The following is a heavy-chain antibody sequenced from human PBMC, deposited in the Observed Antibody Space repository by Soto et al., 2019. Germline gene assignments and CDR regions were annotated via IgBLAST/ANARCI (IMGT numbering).Heavy chain of an antibody. D-gene: IGHD3-10*01. V-gene: IGHV3-33*01. Sequence: PGGSLRLSCAASGFTFSSYGMHWVRQAPGKGLEWVAVIWYDGTNKYYADSVKGRFTISRDNSKNTLYLQMNSLRAEDTAVYYCAREGSITMVRRGRYYYYGMDVWGQGTTVT. CDR1: GFTFSSYG. CDR2: IWYDGTNK. J-gene: IGHJ6*02. CDR3: AREGSITMVRRGRYYYYGMDV.